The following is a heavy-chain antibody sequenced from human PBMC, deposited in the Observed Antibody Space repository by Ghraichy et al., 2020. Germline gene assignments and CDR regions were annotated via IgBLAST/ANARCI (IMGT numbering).Heavy chain of an antibody. Sequence: SETLSLTCAVYGGSFSGYYWSWIRQPPGKGLEWIGEINHSGSTNYNPSLKSRVTISVDTSKNQFSLKLSSVTAADTAVYYCARGSAVAAFDIWGQGTMVTVSS. V-gene: IGHV4-34*01. CDR1: GGSFSGYY. CDR3: ARGSAVAAFDI. J-gene: IGHJ3*02. D-gene: IGHD6-19*01. CDR2: INHSGST.